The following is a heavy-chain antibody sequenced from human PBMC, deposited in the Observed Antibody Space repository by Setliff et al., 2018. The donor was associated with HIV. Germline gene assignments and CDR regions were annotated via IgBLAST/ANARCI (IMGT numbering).Heavy chain of an antibody. CDR2: INAGNGNT. Sequence: ASVKVSCKTSGYTFTSYAMHWVLQATGQRLEWMGWINAGNGNTKYSQMFQGRVTITRDTSASTAYMELSSLRSDDTAVSYCARDFSGQQRVGGWFDPWGQGTLVTVSS. D-gene: IGHD6-13*01. V-gene: IGHV1-3*01. CDR3: ARDFSGQQRVGGWFDP. J-gene: IGHJ5*02. CDR1: GYTFTSYA.